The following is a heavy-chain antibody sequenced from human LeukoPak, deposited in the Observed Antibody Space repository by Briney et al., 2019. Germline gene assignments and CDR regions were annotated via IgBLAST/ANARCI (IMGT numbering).Heavy chain of an antibody. CDR2: ISNSGGTT. Sequence: GGSLRLSCAASGFIFSGYVMSWVRLAPGKGLEWVSDISNSGGTTNYADSVKGRFTISRDNSKNTLYLQMNSLRVEDTAVYYCAKDFHGDFPYFFDYWGQGTLVTVSS. V-gene: IGHV3-23*01. J-gene: IGHJ4*02. CDR1: GFIFSGYV. CDR3: AKDFHGDFPYFFDY.